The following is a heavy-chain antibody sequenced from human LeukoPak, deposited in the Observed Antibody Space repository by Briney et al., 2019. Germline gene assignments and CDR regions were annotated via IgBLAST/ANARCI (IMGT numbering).Heavy chain of an antibody. CDR1: GFTFSGSA. CDR2: IRSKANSYAT. Sequence: PGGSLRLSCAASGFTFSGSAMHWVRQASGKGLEWVGRIRSKANSYATAYAASVKGRFTISRDDAENTAYLQMNSLKTEDTAVYYCTRLSGDNWNCGGNFDSWGQGTLVTVSS. D-gene: IGHD1-7*01. CDR3: TRLSGDNWNCGGNFDS. J-gene: IGHJ4*02. V-gene: IGHV3-73*01.